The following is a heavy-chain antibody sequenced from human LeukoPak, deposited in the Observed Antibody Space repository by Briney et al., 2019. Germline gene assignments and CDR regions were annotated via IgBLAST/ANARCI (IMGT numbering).Heavy chain of an antibody. Sequence: GGSLRLSCAASGFTFSSYAMNWVRQAPGKGLEWVSAICSNDNNTYYANSVKGRFTISRDNSKNTLSLQLNSLRAEDTAVYYCAKGGKWDVTPFDYWGQGTLVTVSS. CDR3: AKGGKWDVTPFDY. CDR1: GFTFSSYA. CDR2: ICSNDNNT. D-gene: IGHD1-26*01. J-gene: IGHJ4*02. V-gene: IGHV3-23*01.